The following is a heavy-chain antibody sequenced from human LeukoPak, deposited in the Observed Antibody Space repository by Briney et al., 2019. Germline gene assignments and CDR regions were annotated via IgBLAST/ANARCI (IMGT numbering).Heavy chain of an antibody. Sequence: GGSLRLSCAASFSNSALNWVRQAPGKGLEWVSTISNSGDTTYYADSVRGRFTISRDNSRNTLYLQMNSLRAEDTAVYYCARDSSDYWGQGTLVTVSS. V-gene: IGHV3-23*01. J-gene: IGHJ4*02. CDR2: ISNSGDTT. D-gene: IGHD6-13*01. CDR3: ARDSSDY. CDR1: FSNSA.